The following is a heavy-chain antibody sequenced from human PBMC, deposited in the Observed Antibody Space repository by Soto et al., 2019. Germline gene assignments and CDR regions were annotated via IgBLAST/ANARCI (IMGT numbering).Heavy chain of an antibody. Sequence: EVQLVESGGGLAQPGRSLRLSCAASGFGFDHYAMHWVRQVEGKGLEWVAGISWDADDIAYGDSVKGRFTISRDNARNSLYLQMNSLRPEDTALYFCVRDRIPVIIAVECAFDVWGQGTVVSLSS. CDR2: ISWDADDI. V-gene: IGHV3-9*01. CDR1: GFGFDHYA. CDR3: VRDRIPVIIAVECAFDV. J-gene: IGHJ3*01. D-gene: IGHD3-3*01.